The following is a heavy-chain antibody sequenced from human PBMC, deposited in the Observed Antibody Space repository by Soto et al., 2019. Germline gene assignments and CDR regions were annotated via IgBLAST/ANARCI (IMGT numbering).Heavy chain of an antibody. J-gene: IGHJ4*02. Sequence: PSETLSLTCTVSGGSISGYYWSWIRQPPGKGLEWIGYIYYSGSTNYNPSLKSRVTISVDTSKNQFSLKLSSVTAADTAVYYCARHGSLSLFDYWGQGTLVTVSS. V-gene: IGHV4-59*08. D-gene: IGHD3-10*01. CDR3: ARHGSLSLFDY. CDR2: IYYSGST. CDR1: GGSISGYY.